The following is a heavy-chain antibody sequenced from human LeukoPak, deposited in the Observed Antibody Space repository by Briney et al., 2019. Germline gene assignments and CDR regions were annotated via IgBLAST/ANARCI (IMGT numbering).Heavy chain of an antibody. Sequence: PSETLSLTCTVSGGSISSSSYYWSWIRQPPGKGLEWIGYIYYSGSTNYNPSLKSRVTISVDTSKNQFSLKLSSVTAADTAVYYCARAGSYDFWSGYDYYYYGMDVWGQGTTVTVSS. V-gene: IGHV4-61*01. CDR1: GGSISSSSYY. J-gene: IGHJ6*02. D-gene: IGHD3-3*01. CDR3: ARAGSYDFWSGYDYYYYGMDV. CDR2: IYYSGST.